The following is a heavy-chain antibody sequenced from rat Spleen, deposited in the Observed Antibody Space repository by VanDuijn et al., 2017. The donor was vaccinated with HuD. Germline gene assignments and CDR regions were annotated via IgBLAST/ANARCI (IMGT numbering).Heavy chain of an antibody. D-gene: IGHD5-1*01. Sequence: EVQLVESGGGLVQPGRSLKVSCAASGFAFSYQGMHWIRQAPTKGLEWVASISPSGGSTYYRDSVKGRFTISRDNAKSTLYLQMDSLRSEDTATYYCARHPQLGVFWYFDFWGPGTMVTVSS. V-gene: IGHV5-19*01. CDR3: ARHPQLGVFWYFDF. CDR2: ISPSGGST. CDR1: GFAFSYQG. J-gene: IGHJ1*01.